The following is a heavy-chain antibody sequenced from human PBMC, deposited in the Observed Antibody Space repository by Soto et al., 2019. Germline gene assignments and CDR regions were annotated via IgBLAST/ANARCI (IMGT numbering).Heavy chain of an antibody. V-gene: IGHV1-18*01. Sequence: QVKLVQSGAEVKKPGASVKVSCKASGYTFTSYGISWVRQAPGQGLEWMGWISAYNGNTNYAQKLQGRVTMTTDTSTSTAYMELRRLRSDDTAVYYCATVGYCISTSCYSGPYYYYGMDVWGQGTTVTVSS. D-gene: IGHD2-2*02. J-gene: IGHJ6*02. CDR3: ATVGYCISTSCYSGPYYYYGMDV. CDR1: GYTFTSYG. CDR2: ISAYNGNT.